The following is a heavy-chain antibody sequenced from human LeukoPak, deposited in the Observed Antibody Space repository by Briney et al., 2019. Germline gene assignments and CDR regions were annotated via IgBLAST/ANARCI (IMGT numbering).Heavy chain of an antibody. Sequence: GGSLRLSCAASGFTFTNYWMNWVRQAPGKGLEWVANIKQNGSEKYYVDSVKGRFTISRDNAKNSLYLQMNSLRAEDTAVYYCARASFDYWGQGTLVPVSS. V-gene: IGHV3-7*04. CDR3: ARASFDY. J-gene: IGHJ4*02. CDR2: IKQNGSEK. CDR1: GFTFTNYW.